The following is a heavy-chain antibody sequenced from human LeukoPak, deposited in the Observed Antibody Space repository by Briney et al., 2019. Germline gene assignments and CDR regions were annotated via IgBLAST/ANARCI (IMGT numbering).Heavy chain of an antibody. J-gene: IGHJ4*02. V-gene: IGHV4-4*07. CDR3: ARTNYYGSGSYFDY. CDR2: IYSSGST. D-gene: IGHD3-10*01. CDR1: GGSISSYY. Sequence: KPAETLSLTCTVSGGSISSYYWSWIRQPAGKGLEWIARIYSSGSTNYNPSLKSRVTMSVDTSKNQFSLNLSSVTAADTAFYYCARTNYYGSGSYFDYWGQGTLVTVSS.